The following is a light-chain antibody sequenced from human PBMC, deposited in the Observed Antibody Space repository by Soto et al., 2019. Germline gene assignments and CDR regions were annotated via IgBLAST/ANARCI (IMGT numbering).Light chain of an antibody. CDR1: QSVSSY. J-gene: IGKJ2*01. V-gene: IGKV3-11*01. CDR2: DAS. CDR3: QQRSNWPPYT. Sequence: EIVLTQSPATLYLSPGERATLSCRASQSVSSYLAWYQQKPGQAPRLLIYDASNRATGIPARFSGSGSGTDFTLIISSLEPEDFAVYYCQQRSNWPPYTFGQGTKLEIK.